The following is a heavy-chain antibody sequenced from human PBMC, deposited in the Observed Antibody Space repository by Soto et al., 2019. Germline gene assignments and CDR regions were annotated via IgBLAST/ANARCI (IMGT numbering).Heavy chain of an antibody. Sequence: EVQLVESGGGLVQPGGSLRLSCAASGFTFSSYSMNWVRQAPGKGLAWVSYISSSSSTIYYADSVKGRFTISRDNAKNSLYLQMNSLRDEDTAVYYCAREGIAVAGPLGAFDIWGQGTMVTVSS. CDR2: ISSSSSTI. V-gene: IGHV3-48*02. CDR3: AREGIAVAGPLGAFDI. CDR1: GFTFSSYS. D-gene: IGHD6-19*01. J-gene: IGHJ3*02.